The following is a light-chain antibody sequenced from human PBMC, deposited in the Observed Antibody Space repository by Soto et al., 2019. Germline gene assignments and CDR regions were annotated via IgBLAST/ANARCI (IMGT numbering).Light chain of an antibody. CDR3: QQHINWPLT. Sequence: EIVLTQSPATLSLPSGERATLSCRASQSVSIYLAWYHQKPGQAPRLLIYDASNRATGIPARFSGSGSGTDFTLTISSLEPEDFGIYYCQQHINWPLTFGGGTKVQIK. V-gene: IGKV3-11*01. CDR2: DAS. J-gene: IGKJ4*01. CDR1: QSVSIY.